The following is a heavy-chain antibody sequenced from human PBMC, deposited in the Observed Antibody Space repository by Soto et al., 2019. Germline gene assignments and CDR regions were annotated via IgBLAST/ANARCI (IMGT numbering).Heavy chain of an antibody. CDR1: GVSISNTAYY. V-gene: IGHV4-39*01. D-gene: IGHD1-26*01. Sequence: TLSLTCAVSGVSISNTAYYWGWIRQPPGRGLEWIGTIYYTGTTYHNPSLKSRVTISVDTSNNQFSLKLTSVTAADTAVYYCASDHSGTYSRPFDYRGHGTLVTVSS. CDR3: ASDHSGTYSRPFDY. J-gene: IGHJ4*01. CDR2: IYYTGTT.